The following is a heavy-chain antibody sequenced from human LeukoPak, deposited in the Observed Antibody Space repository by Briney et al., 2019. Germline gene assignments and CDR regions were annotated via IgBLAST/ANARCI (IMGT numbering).Heavy chain of an antibody. D-gene: IGHD3-3*01. CDR1: GYTFTSYD. CDR3: ARVQRKLYYDFWSGYYGDGMDV. V-gene: IGHV1-8*01. CDR2: MNPNSGNT. J-gene: IGHJ6*02. Sequence: ASVKVSCKASGYTFTSYDINWVRQVTGQGLEWMGWMNPNSGNTGYAQKFQGRVTMTRNTSISTAYMELSSLRSEDTAVYYCARVQRKLYYDFWSGYYGDGMDVWGQGTTVTVSS.